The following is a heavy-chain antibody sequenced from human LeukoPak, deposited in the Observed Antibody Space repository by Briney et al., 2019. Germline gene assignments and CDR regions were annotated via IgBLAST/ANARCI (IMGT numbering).Heavy chain of an antibody. J-gene: IGHJ2*01. CDR3: AKVSLNLNWYFDL. D-gene: IGHD1-7*01. CDR2: ISGSGGST. V-gene: IGHV3-23*01. Sequence: GGSLRLSCAASGFTFSSYAMSWVRQAPGKGLEWVSAISGSGGSTHYADSVKGRFTISRDNSKNTLYLQMNSLRAEDTAVYYCAKVSLNLNWYFDLWGRGTLVTVSS. CDR1: GFTFSSYA.